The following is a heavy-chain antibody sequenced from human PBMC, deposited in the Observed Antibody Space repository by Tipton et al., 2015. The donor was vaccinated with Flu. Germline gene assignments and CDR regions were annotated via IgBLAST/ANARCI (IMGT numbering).Heavy chain of an antibody. Sequence: GSLRLSCAASGFTFSSYGMHWVRQAPGKGLEWVAFIRYDGSNKYYADSVKGRFTISRDNSKNTLYLQMNSLRAEDTAVYYCAKGQETAMVGYIDYWGQGTLVTVSS. CDR3: AKGQETAMVGYIDY. CDR2: IRYDGSNK. J-gene: IGHJ4*02. D-gene: IGHD5-18*01. CDR1: GFTFSSYG. V-gene: IGHV3-30*02.